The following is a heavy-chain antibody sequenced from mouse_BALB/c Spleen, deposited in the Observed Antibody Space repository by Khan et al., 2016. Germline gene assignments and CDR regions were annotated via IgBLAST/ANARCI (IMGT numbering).Heavy chain of an antibody. CDR3: ARYYEYDWDWYFDV. CDR1: GYTFTNYG. CDR2: MNTYTGEP. D-gene: IGHD2-4*01. Sequence: QIQLVQSGPELKKPGETVKISCKASGYTFTNYGMNWVKQAPGKGLKWMGWMNTYTGEPTYADDFKGRFAFSLKTSASTAYLQINNLKNEDTATYFCARYYEYDWDWYFDVWGAGTTVTVSS. J-gene: IGHJ1*01. V-gene: IGHV9-3-1*01.